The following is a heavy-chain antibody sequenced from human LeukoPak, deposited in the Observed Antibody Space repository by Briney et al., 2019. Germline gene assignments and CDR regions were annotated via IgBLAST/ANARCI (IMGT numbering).Heavy chain of an antibody. Sequence: GGSLRLSSAASGFTFSSFSMNWVRQAPGKGLEWVSSISSSSSYIYYADSVKGRFTISRDNAKNSLFLQMNSLRAEDTAVYYCASGVEGSSRNYFDYWGQGTLVTVSS. CDR1: GFTFSSFS. J-gene: IGHJ4*02. CDR2: ISSSSSYI. CDR3: ASGVEGSSRNYFDY. D-gene: IGHD6-6*01. V-gene: IGHV3-21*01.